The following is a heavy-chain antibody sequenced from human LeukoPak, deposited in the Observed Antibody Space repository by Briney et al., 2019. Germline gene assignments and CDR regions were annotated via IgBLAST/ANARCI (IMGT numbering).Heavy chain of an antibody. D-gene: IGHD3-3*01. V-gene: IGHV4-59*01. CDR1: GGSISSYY. CDR3: ARGPQFWSGYYYYYYGMDV. CDR2: IYYSGST. J-gene: IGHJ6*02. Sequence: PSETLSLTCTVSGGSISSYYWSWIRQPPVKGLEWIGYIYYSGSTNYNPSLKSRVTISVDTSKNQFSLKLSSVTAADTAVYYCARGPQFWSGYYYYYYGMDVWGQGTTVTVSS.